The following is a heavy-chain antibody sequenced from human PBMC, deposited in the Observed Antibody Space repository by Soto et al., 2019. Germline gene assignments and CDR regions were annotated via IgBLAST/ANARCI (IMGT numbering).Heavy chain of an antibody. V-gene: IGHV1-46*01. CDR1: GYTFTSYY. D-gene: IGHD1-26*01. J-gene: IGHJ6*02. CDR2: INPSGGST. Sequence: ASVKVSCKASGYTFTSYYMHWVRQAPGQGLEWMGIINPSGGSTSYAQKFQGRVTMTRDTSTSTVYMELSSLRSEDTDVQYCARDIFPGIAGTVGVTYYYGIDVWGQGTTVTVSS. CDR3: ARDIFPGIAGTVGVTYYYGIDV.